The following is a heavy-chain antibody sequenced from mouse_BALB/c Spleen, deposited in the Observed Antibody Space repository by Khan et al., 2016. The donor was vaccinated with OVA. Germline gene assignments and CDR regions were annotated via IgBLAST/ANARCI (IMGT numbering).Heavy chain of an antibody. V-gene: IGHV1S126*01. D-gene: IGHD2-3*01. CDR1: GYSFTSYW. J-gene: IGHJ3*01. CDR3: ADGYSAWLSY. CDR2: IDPSDSET. Sequence: QVQLQESGPQLVRPSPSVKISCKVSGYSFTSYWMHWVKQRPGQGLEWIGMIDPSDSETRLNQQFKDKGTFTVDKSSITSYMQLSSTKSADYAVYYGADGYSAWLSYWGQGTLVTVSA.